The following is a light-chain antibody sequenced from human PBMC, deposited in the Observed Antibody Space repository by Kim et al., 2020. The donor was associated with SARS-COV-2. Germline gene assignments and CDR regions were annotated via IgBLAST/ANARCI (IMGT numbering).Light chain of an antibody. V-gene: IGKV3-20*01. Sequence: EIVLTQSPGTLSLSPGDRATLSCRASQSVSSYLAWYQQKPGQAPRLLIYGASSRATGIPDRFSGSGSGTEFTLTISRLEPEDFAVYYCQQYGSSPGTFGQGTKVDIK. CDR3: QQYGSSPGT. J-gene: IGKJ1*01. CDR2: GAS. CDR1: QSVSSY.